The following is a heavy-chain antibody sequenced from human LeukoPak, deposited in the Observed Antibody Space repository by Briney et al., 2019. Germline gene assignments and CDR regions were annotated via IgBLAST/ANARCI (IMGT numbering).Heavy chain of an antibody. CDR3: VREARGYHYTYFDY. CDR2: VSSGHHA. Sequence: PGGSLRLSCTASGLTLGGHDMHWFRQTTGEGLEWVAAVSSGHHAFYAGSVKGRFTVSREDAKNSLYLQMNSLRAGDTAVYYCVREARGYHYTYFDYWGQGSLVTVSS. D-gene: IGHD5-18*01. CDR1: GLTLGGHD. J-gene: IGHJ4*02. V-gene: IGHV3-13*01.